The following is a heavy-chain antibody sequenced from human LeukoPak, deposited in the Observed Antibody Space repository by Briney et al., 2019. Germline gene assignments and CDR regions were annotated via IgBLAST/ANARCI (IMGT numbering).Heavy chain of an antibody. Sequence: PSETLSLTYTVSGGSISIYYWSWIRQPPGKGLEWIGYVYYTGSTKYNPSLKSRVTISVDTSKNQFSLKLSSVTAADTAVYYCARHSGFYDSSDWGQGTLVTVSS. CDR1: GGSISIYY. V-gene: IGHV4-59*08. CDR2: VYYTGST. D-gene: IGHD3-22*01. J-gene: IGHJ4*02. CDR3: ARHSGFYDSSD.